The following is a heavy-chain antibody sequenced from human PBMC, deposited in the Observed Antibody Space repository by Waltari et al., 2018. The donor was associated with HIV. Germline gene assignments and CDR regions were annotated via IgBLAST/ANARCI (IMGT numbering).Heavy chain of an antibody. CDR1: GYTFTSYA. Sequence: QVQLVQSGAEVKKPGASVKVSCKASGYTFTSYAMHWVRQAPGQRLEWMGWINAGNGNTKYSQKFQGRVTITRDTSASTAYMELSSLRSEDTAVYYCARDRDRSVVVPAANDAFDIWGQGTMVTVSS. CDR2: INAGNGNT. CDR3: ARDRDRSVVVPAANDAFDI. V-gene: IGHV1-3*01. D-gene: IGHD2-2*01. J-gene: IGHJ3*02.